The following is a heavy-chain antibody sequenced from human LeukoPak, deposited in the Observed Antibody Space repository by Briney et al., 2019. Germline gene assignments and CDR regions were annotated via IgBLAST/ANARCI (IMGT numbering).Heavy chain of an antibody. CDR2: ISGSGDNT. V-gene: IGHV3-23*01. D-gene: IGHD6-6*01. CDR3: AKWKYSNSGIDDY. J-gene: IGHJ4*02. Sequence: GGSLRLSCAASGFTFSSYAVSWVRQVPGKGLEWVSVISGSGDNTYYADSVKGRFTISRDNSKNMLYLQMNSLRAEDTAVYYCAKWKYSNSGIDDYWGQGTLVTVSS. CDR1: GFTFSSYA.